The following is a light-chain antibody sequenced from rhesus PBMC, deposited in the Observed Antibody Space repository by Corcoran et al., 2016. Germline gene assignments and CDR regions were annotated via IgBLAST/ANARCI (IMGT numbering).Light chain of an antibody. CDR3: PHGYGVLVS. V-gene: IGKV1S17*01. CDR2: AAS. J-gene: IGKJ2*01. CDR1: QAISNN. Sequence: DIQVTQSPSSLSASVGDTVTITCQASQAISNNLAWYQQKPGNVPKFLIYAASTLQTGVPSRVSGSGSGTDFTLTISSPQPADFATYCCPHGYGVLVSFGQGTKVEIK.